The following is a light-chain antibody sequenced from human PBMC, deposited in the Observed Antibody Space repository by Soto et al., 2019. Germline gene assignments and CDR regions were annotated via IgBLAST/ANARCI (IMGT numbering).Light chain of an antibody. J-gene: IGKJ3*01. Sequence: EILMTQSPATLSVSPGERATLSCRASQSLNRNLAWYQQKPGQAPRLIIYGASTRASGIPARFSGSGSGTELPLTISSLQSEDFALYYCQHYNDWPPAFTFGPGTKVDL. CDR1: QSLNRN. CDR3: QHYNDWPPAFT. V-gene: IGKV3D-15*01. CDR2: GAS.